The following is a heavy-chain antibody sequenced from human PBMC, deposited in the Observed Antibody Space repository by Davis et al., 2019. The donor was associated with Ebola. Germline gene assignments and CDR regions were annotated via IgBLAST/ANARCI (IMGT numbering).Heavy chain of an antibody. J-gene: IGHJ3*02. Sequence: GGSLRLSCAASGFTFSSYAMHWVRQAPGKGLEWVAVISYDGSNKYYADSVKGRFTISRDNSKNTLYLQMNSLRADDTAMYYCARVDASSAFDIWGQGTMVTVSS. CDR1: GFTFSSYA. CDR2: ISYDGSNK. V-gene: IGHV3-30-3*01. CDR3: ARVDASSAFDI.